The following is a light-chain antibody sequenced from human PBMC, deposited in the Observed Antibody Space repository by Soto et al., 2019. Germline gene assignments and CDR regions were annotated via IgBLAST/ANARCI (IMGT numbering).Light chain of an antibody. CDR2: GAS. CDR3: QQYGSSPPIT. Sequence: EIVMTQSPAILSVSPGERCTPSCMASQSVSSNLAWYQQKPGQAPRLLIYGASSRATGIPDMFSGSGSGTDFTLTISRLEPEDFAVYYCQQYGSSPPITFGQGTRLDIK. J-gene: IGKJ5*01. CDR1: QSVSSN. V-gene: IGKV3-20*01.